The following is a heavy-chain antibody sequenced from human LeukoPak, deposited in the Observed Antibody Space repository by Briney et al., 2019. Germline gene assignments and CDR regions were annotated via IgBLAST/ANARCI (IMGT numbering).Heavy chain of an antibody. CDR2: ISWNSGSI. D-gene: IGHD1-26*01. V-gene: IGHV3-9*01. J-gene: IGHJ3*02. Sequence: SGGSLRLSCAASGFTFDDYAMHWVRQAPGKGLEWVSGISWNSGSIGYADSVKGRFTIPRDNAKNSLYLQMNSLRAEDTALYYCAKGARPELQGFLDIWGQGTMVAVSS. CDR3: AKGARPELQGFLDI. CDR1: GFTFDDYA.